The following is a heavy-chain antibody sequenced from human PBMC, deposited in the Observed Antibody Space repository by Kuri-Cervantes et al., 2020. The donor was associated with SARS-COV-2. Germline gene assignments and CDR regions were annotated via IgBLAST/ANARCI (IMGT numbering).Heavy chain of an antibody. CDR3: AKTKGVDTAMDCIDY. CDR1: GFTVSSNY. CDR2: IYSGGST. V-gene: IGHV3-53*01. Sequence: GGSLRLSCAASGFTVSSNYMSWVRQAPGKGLEWVSVIYSGGSTYYADSVKGRFTISRDNAKNSLYLQMNSLRAEDTAVYYCAKTKGVDTAMDCIDYWGQGTLVTVSS. J-gene: IGHJ4*02. D-gene: IGHD5-18*01.